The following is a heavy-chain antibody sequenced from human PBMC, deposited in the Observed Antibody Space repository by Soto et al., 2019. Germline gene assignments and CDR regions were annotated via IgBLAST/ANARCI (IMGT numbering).Heavy chain of an antibody. CDR3: AKGRSGHYDFWSGTFDP. D-gene: IGHD3-3*01. Sequence: PGGSLRLSCAASGCNFSSYAISWVRQAPGKGLEWVSAISGSGGSTYYADSVKGRFTISRDNSKNTLYLQMNRLRAEDTAVYYCAKGRSGHYDFWSGTFDPWGQGTLVTVSS. V-gene: IGHV3-23*01. CDR2: ISGSGGST. J-gene: IGHJ5*02. CDR1: GCNFSSYA.